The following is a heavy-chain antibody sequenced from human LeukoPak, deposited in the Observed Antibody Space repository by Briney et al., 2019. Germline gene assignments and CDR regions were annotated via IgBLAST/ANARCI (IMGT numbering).Heavy chain of an antibody. Sequence: GGSLRLSCSASGFNFNYFAMSWIRQAPGKRLEWVSTVGDSVSGGSYADSARGRFTTSRDNSKNIVYLQRHSLRVDDSAVYYCSRIKYGGNSGYHFDDWGQGELGSVSS. CDR3: SRIKYGGNSGYHFDD. V-gene: IGHV3-23*01. J-gene: IGHJ4*02. D-gene: IGHD4-23*01. CDR2: VGDSVSGG. CDR1: GFNFNYFA.